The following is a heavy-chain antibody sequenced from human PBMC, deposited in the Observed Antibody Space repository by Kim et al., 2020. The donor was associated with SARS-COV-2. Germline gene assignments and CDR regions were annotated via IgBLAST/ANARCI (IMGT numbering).Heavy chain of an antibody. CDR1: GYIFNTYA. V-gene: IGHV7-4-1*01. CDR2: LNTRTGNP. Sequence: ASVKVSCKTSGYIFNTYAINWVRQAPGQGLEWMGWLNTRTGNPKYAQAFTGRFVFSMDTSLSTAYLRISLAPDDTAIYYCARGDSDSFAPDYWGQGTLVTVSS. CDR3: ARGDSDSFAPDY. J-gene: IGHJ4*02. D-gene: IGHD2-21*02.